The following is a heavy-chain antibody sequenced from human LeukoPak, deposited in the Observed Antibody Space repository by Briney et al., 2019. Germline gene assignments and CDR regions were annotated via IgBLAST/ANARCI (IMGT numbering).Heavy chain of an antibody. D-gene: IGHD6-6*01. CDR2: INHSGST. Sequence: PSQTLSLTCTVSGGSISSGGYYWSWIRQHPGKGLEWIGEINHSGSTNYNPSLKSRVTISVDTSKNQFSLKLSSVTAADTAVYYCARGSEQLSSWFDPWGQGTLVTVSS. V-gene: IGHV4-31*03. CDR3: ARGSEQLSSWFDP. J-gene: IGHJ5*02. CDR1: GGSISSGGYY.